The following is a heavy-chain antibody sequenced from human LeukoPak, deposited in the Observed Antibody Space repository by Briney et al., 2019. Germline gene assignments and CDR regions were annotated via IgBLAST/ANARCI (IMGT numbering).Heavy chain of an antibody. CDR3: ARARWTSTVTTYYLDF. Sequence: ASVKVSCKASGYIFADYAIQWVRQAPGQGLEWMGWVNAGNGKTKYSQKFQGRVTITRDTSASTAYMELSGLRSDDTAVYYCARARWTSTVTTYYLDFWGQGTLVTVSS. D-gene: IGHD4-17*01. V-gene: IGHV1-3*01. CDR2: VNAGNGKT. J-gene: IGHJ4*02. CDR1: GYIFADYA.